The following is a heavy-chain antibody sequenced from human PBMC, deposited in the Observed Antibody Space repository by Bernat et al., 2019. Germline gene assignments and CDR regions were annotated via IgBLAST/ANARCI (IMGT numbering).Heavy chain of an antibody. CDR2: INSDGSST. CDR1: GFTFSSYW. J-gene: IGHJ4*02. Sequence: EVQLVESGGGLVQPGGSLRLSCAASGFTFSSYWMHWVRQAPGKGLVWVSRINSDGSSTSYADSVKCRFTISRDNAKNTLYLQMNSLRAEDTAVYYCARGVYCSGGSCYSPGFDYWGQGTLVTVSS. CDR3: ARGVYCSGGSCYSPGFDY. V-gene: IGHV3-74*01. D-gene: IGHD2-15*01.